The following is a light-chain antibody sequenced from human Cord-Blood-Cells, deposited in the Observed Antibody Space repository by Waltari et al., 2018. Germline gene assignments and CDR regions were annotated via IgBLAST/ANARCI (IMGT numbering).Light chain of an antibody. CDR1: SLRSYY. J-gene: IGLJ3*02. Sequence: SSELTQDPAVSVALGQTVRITCQGDSLRSYYASCYQQKPGQAPVLVIYGKNNRPSGTPDQFTGSSSGNTASLTITGAQAEDEADYYCNSRDSSGNHPNWVFGGGTKLTVL. V-gene: IGLV3-19*01. CDR3: NSRDSSGNHPNWV. CDR2: GKN.